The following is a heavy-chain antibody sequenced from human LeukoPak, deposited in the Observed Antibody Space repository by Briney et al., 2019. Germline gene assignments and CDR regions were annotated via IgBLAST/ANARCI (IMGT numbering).Heavy chain of an antibody. CDR1: GGTFSSYA. CDR2: IIPIFGTA. CDR3: ARGDSSGYYQYYYYYMDV. V-gene: IGHV1-69*06. Sequence: GASVKVSCKASGGTFSSYAISWVRQAPGQGLEWMGGIIPIFGTANYAQKFQGRVTITADKSTSTAYMELSSLRSEDTAVYYCARGDSSGYYQYYYYYMDVWGKGTTVTISS. D-gene: IGHD3-22*01. J-gene: IGHJ6*03.